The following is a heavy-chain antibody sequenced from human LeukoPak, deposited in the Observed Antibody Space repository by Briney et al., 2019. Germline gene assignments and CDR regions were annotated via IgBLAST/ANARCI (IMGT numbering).Heavy chain of an antibody. CDR3: ARLADSSGYFPDAFDI. D-gene: IGHD3-22*01. CDR1: GGSVSSDSYY. Sequence: ETLSLTCTVSGGSVSSDSYYWSWIRQPPGKGLEWVSVIYSGGGTYYADSVRGRFTISRDNSKNTLYLQMNSLRAEDTAVYYCARLADSSGYFPDAFDIWGQGTMVTVSS. J-gene: IGHJ3*02. CDR2: IYSGGGT. V-gene: IGHV3-53*01.